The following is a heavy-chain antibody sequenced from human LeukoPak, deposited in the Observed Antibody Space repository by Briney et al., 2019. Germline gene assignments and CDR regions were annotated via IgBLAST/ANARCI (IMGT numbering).Heavy chain of an antibody. CDR1: GFTFSSYG. D-gene: IGHD4-11*01. CDR3: ATLTKGYSNYAEVGYFDY. CDR2: IRYDGSNK. Sequence: GGSLRLSCAASGFTFSSYGMHWVRQAPGKGLEWVAFIRYDGSNKYYADSVKGRFTISRDNAKNSLYLQMNSLRAEDTAVYYCATLTKGYSNYAEVGYFDYWGQGTLVTVSS. J-gene: IGHJ4*02. V-gene: IGHV3-30*02.